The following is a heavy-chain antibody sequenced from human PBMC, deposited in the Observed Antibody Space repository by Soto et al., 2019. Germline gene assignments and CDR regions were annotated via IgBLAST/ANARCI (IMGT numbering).Heavy chain of an antibody. J-gene: IGHJ4*02. CDR1: GGSFSGYY. CDR2: INQSGST. D-gene: IGHD6-13*01. Sequence: QVQLQQWGAGLLKPSETLSLTCAVYGGSFSGYYWSWIRQPPGKGLEWIGEINQSGSTNYNPSLKSRVTISVDTSKNQFSLKLSSVTAAYTAVYYCARTYSSSWSPFEYWGQGTLVTVSS. CDR3: ARTYSSSWSPFEY. V-gene: IGHV4-34*01.